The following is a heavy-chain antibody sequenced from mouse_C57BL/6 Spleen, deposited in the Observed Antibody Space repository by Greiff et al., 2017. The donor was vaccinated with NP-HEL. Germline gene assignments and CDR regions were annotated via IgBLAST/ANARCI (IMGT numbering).Heavy chain of an antibody. CDR1: GFTFSSYA. CDR2: ISDGGSYT. CDR3: ARDGGLTGPSIAY. J-gene: IGHJ3*01. D-gene: IGHD4-1*01. Sequence: EVHLVESGGGLVKPGGSLKLSCAASGFTFSSYAMSWVRQTPEKRLEWVATISDGGSYTYYPDNVKGRFTISRDNAKNNLYLQMSHLKSEDTAMYYCARDGGLTGPSIAYWGQGTLVTVSA. V-gene: IGHV5-4*01.